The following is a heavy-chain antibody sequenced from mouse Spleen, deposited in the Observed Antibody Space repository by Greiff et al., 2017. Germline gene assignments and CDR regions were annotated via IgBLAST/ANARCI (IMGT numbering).Heavy chain of an antibody. J-gene: IGHJ1*01. CDR1: GYTFTSYW. Sequence: VQLQQPGAELVKPGASVKMSCKASGYTFTSYWITWVKQRPGQGLEWIGDIYPGSGSTNYNEKFKSKATLTVDTSSSTAYMQLSSLTSEDSAVYYCARRYYGSSKGYFDVWGAGTTVTVSS. CDR2: IYPGSGST. V-gene: IGHV1-55*01. D-gene: IGHD1-1*01. CDR3: ARRYYGSSKGYFDV.